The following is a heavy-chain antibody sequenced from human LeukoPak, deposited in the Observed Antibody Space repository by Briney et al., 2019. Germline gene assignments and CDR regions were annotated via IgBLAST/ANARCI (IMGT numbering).Heavy chain of an antibody. J-gene: IGHJ4*02. CDR3: ARHRRNMVLGAIYFDY. CDR1: GGSISSSSYY. V-gene: IGHV4-39*01. Sequence: KPSETLSLTCTVSGGSISSSSYYWGWIRQPPGKGLEWIGSIYYSGSTYYNPSLKSRVTISVDTSKSQFSLKLSSVTAADTAVYYCARHRRNMVLGAIYFDYWGPGTLVTVSS. D-gene: IGHD3-10*01. CDR2: IYYSGST.